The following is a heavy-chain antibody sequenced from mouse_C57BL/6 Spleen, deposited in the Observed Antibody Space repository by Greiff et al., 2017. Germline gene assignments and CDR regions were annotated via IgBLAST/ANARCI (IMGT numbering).Heavy chain of an antibody. V-gene: IGHV1-15*01. CDR2: IDPETGGT. Sequence: VQLQQSGAELVRPGASVTLSCKASGYTFTDYEMHWVKQTPVHGLEWIGAIDPETGGTAYNQKFKGKAILTADKSSSTAYMELLSLTSEDSAVNYCTRSGGGAYWGQGTLVTVSA. CDR1: GYTFTDYE. D-gene: IGHD3-1*01. CDR3: TRSGGGAY. J-gene: IGHJ3*01.